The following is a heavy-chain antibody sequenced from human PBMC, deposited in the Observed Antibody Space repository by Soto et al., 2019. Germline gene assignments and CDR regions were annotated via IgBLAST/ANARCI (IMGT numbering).Heavy chain of an antibody. V-gene: IGHV3-64*01. CDR2: ISSNGGST. D-gene: IGHD3-3*01. Sequence: EVQLVESGGGLVQPGGSLRLSCAASGFTFSSYAMHWVRQAPGNGLEYVSAISSNGGSTYYANSVKGRFTISRDNSKNTLYLQMGSLRAEDMAVYYCARNVHDFWSGYSAGYYFDYWGQGTLVTVSS. J-gene: IGHJ4*02. CDR1: GFTFSSYA. CDR3: ARNVHDFWSGYSAGYYFDY.